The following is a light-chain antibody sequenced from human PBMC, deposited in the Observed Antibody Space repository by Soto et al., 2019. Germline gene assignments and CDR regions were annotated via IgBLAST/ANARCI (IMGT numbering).Light chain of an antibody. J-gene: IGKJ2*01. V-gene: IGKV3-20*01. CDR2: GAS. Sequence: EIVLTQSPGTLSLSPGERATLSCRASQSVSSNYLAWYQQTPGQAPRLLIYGASSRATGIPDRFSGSGSGTDFTLIISRLEPEDCAVYYCQQYGSSPRTFGQGTKLEIK. CDR1: QSVSSNY. CDR3: QQYGSSPRT.